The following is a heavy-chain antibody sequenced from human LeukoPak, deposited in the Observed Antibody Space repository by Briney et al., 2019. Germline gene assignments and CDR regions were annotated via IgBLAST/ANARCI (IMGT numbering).Heavy chain of an antibody. CDR1: GGSISSGDYY. CDR3: ARDSSGYAR. D-gene: IGHD3-22*01. Sequence: SETLSLTCTVSGGSISSGDYYWSWIRQPPGKGLEWIGEINHSGSTNYNPSLKSRVTISVDTSKNQFSLKLSSVTAADTAVYYCARDSSGYARWGQGTLVTVSS. CDR2: INHSGST. J-gene: IGHJ4*02. V-gene: IGHV4-30-4*01.